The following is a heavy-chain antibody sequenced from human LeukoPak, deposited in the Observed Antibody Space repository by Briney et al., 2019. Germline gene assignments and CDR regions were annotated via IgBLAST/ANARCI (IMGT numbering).Heavy chain of an antibody. CDR2: IWYDGSNK. CDR1: GFTFSSYG. Sequence: PGGSLRLSRAASGFTFSSYGMHWVRQAPGKGLEWVAVIWYDGSNKYYADSVKGRFTISRDNSKNTLYLQMNSLRAEDTAVYYCARDMSTKYNWFDPWGQGTLVTVSS. J-gene: IGHJ5*02. V-gene: IGHV3-33*01. CDR3: ARDMSTKYNWFDP. D-gene: IGHD2-2*01.